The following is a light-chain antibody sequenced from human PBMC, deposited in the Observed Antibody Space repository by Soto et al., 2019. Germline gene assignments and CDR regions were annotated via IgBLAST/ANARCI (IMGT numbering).Light chain of an antibody. CDR3: QQYNKWPLT. V-gene: IGKV3-15*01. J-gene: IGKJ4*01. CDR2: GAS. CDR1: QSISSN. Sequence: EIVMTQSPAALSVSPGERATLSCRASQSISSNLAWYQQKPGQAPRLLIFGASTRATGVPGRFSGSGSGTEFTHTISSLQSEDFAVYYCQQYNKWPLTFGGGTKVEIK.